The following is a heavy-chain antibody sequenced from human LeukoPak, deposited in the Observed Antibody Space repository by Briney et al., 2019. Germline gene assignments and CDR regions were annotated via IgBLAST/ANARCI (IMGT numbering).Heavy chain of an antibody. CDR1: GFTVSSNY. V-gene: IGHV3-53*01. Sequence: GGSLRLSCAASGFTVSSNYISWVRQAPGKGLEWVSVIYSGGSTYYADSVKGRFTISRDNSKNTLYLQMNSLRAEDTAVYYCAMMGELSLYFDYWGQGTLVTVSS. J-gene: IGHJ4*02. D-gene: IGHD3-16*02. CDR3: AMMGELSLYFDY. CDR2: IYSGGST.